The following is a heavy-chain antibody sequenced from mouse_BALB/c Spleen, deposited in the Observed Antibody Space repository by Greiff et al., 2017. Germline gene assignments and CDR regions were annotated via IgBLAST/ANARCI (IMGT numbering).Heavy chain of an antibody. V-gene: IGHV5-6-5*01. D-gene: IGHD4-1*01. Sequence: EVNVVESGGGLVKPGGSLKLSCAASGFTFSSYAMSWVRQSPEKRLEWVASISSGGSTYYPDSVKGRFTISRDNARNILYLQMSSLRSEDTAMYYCARGPNWKFDYWGQGTTLTVSS. CDR2: ISSGGST. J-gene: IGHJ2*01. CDR3: ARGPNWKFDY. CDR1: GFTFSSYA.